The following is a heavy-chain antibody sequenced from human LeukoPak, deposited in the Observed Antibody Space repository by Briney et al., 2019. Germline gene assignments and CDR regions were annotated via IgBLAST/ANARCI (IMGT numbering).Heavy chain of an antibody. CDR3: ARGPYYYDSSGYYLYYFDY. V-gene: IGHV4-34*01. D-gene: IGHD3-22*01. CDR2: INHSGST. J-gene: IGHJ4*02. CDR1: GGSFSGYY. Sequence: SETLSLTCAVYGGSFSGYYWSWIRQPPGKGLEWIGEINHSGSTNYNPSLKSRVTISVDTSKNQFSLKLSSVTAADTAVNYCARGPYYYDSSGYYLYYFDYWGQGTLVTVSS.